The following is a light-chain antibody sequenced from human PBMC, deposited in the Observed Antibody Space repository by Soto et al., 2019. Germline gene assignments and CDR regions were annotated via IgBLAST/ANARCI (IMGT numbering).Light chain of an antibody. V-gene: IGKV3-20*01. J-gene: IGKJ3*01. CDR2: GAS. CDR3: QQYYASPFT. CDR1: QSVSSSY. Sequence: EIVLTQSPGTLSLSPGERATLSCRASQSVSSSYLAWYQQKPGQAPRLLIYGASSRATGIPDRFSGSGSGTDFTLTISRLEPEDFATYYCQQYYASPFTFGPGTKVD.